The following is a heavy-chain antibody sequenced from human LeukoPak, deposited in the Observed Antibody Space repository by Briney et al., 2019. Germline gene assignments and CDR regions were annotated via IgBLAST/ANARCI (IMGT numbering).Heavy chain of an antibody. CDR2: ISYDGTNK. J-gene: IGHJ6*02. D-gene: IGHD2/OR15-2a*01. CDR3: AKESTTYYYYGMHV. Sequence: GGSLRLSCAASGFTFSNYAMHWVRQAPGKGLEWVAVISYDGTNKYYPDSVKGRFTISRDNSYNTLYLQVDSLAAEDTAVYYCAKESTTYYYYGMHVWGQGTTVTVSS. CDR1: GFTFSNYA. V-gene: IGHV3-30*18.